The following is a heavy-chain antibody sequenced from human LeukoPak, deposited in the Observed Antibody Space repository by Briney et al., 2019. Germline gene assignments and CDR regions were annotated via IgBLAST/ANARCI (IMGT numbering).Heavy chain of an antibody. J-gene: IGHJ6*02. CDR3: ARHFKVSGTKLDYYYYGMDV. Sequence: SETLSLTCTVSGGSISRYYWSWIRQPPGKGLEWIGYIYYSGSTNYNPSLKSRVTISVDTSKNQFSLKLSSVTAADTAVYYCARHFKVSGTKLDYYYYGMDVWGQGTTVTVSS. CDR2: IYYSGST. CDR1: GGSISRYY. V-gene: IGHV4-59*08. D-gene: IGHD3-10*01.